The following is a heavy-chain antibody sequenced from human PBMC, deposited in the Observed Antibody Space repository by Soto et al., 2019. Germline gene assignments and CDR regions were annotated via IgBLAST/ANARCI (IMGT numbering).Heavy chain of an antibody. J-gene: IGHJ4*02. CDR1: GGTFSSYA. CDR2: IIPIFGTA. Sequence: SVKVSCKASGGTFSSYAISWVRQAPGQGLEWMGGIIPIFGTANYAQKFQGRVTITADESTSTAYMELSSLRSEDTAVYYCARSASMIVVVITDVEYYFDYWGQGTLVTVSS. V-gene: IGHV1-69*13. D-gene: IGHD3-22*01. CDR3: ARSASMIVVVITDVEYYFDY.